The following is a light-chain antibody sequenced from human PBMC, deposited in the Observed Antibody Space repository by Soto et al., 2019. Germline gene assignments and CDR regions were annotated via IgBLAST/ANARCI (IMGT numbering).Light chain of an antibody. CDR3: LPAGSSVV. CDR2: DTS. V-gene: IGLV7-46*01. Sequence: QAVVTQDPSLTVSPGGTVTLTCDSTTGAVTSGHYPYWFQQKPGQAPRTLIFDTSNKHSWTPARFSGSLLGGKAALTLSGAQPEDEDDYYCLPAGSSVVFGGGTQLTVL. J-gene: IGLJ3*02. CDR1: TGAVTSGHY.